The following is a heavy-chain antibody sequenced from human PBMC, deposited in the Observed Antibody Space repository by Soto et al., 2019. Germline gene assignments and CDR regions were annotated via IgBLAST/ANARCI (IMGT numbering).Heavy chain of an antibody. CDR3: ARGLTHSNRNYAFDI. CDR1: DDSISSYY. V-gene: IGHV4-59*01. Sequence: QVQLQESGPGLVKPSETLSLTCTVSDDSISSYYWSWIRQPPGKGLEWIGYINYSGTTDYKPSLKSRVTISLDTSKNQFSLKLRSVTAADTAVYYCARGLTHSNRNYAFDIWGQGTMVTVSS. D-gene: IGHD4-4*01. J-gene: IGHJ3*02. CDR2: INYSGTT.